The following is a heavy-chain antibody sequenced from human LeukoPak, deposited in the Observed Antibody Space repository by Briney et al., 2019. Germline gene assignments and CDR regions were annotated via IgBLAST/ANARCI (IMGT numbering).Heavy chain of an antibody. Sequence: GGSLRLSCAASGFTFSSYAMSWVRQAPGKGLEWVSAISGSGGSTYYADSVKGRFTISRDNSKNTLYLQMNSLRAEDTAVYYCAEDRLLWFGECFDYWGQGTLVTVSS. CDR3: AEDRLLWFGECFDY. D-gene: IGHD3-10*01. V-gene: IGHV3-23*01. CDR2: ISGSGGST. J-gene: IGHJ4*02. CDR1: GFTFSSYA.